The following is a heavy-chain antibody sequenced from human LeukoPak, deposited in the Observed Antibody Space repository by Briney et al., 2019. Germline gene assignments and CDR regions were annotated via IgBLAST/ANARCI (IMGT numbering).Heavy chain of an antibody. Sequence: SETLSLTCSVSGGSINGYYWSWIRQPPGKGLEWIGYVFYTGSTNYNSSLKSRVSLSVDTSKNQFYLKLSSVTAADTAVYYCARNWGGSSGYYYWGQGALVTVSS. V-gene: IGHV4-59*08. CDR3: ARNWGGSSGYYY. D-gene: IGHD6-19*01. CDR1: GGSINGYY. J-gene: IGHJ4*02. CDR2: VFYTGST.